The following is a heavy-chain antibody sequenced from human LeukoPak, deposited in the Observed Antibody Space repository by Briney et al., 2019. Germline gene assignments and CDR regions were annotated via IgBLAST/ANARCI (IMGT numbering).Heavy chain of an antibody. CDR3: ARRAGAYSHPYDY. CDR2: IYSAGST. D-gene: IGHD4/OR15-4a*01. V-gene: IGHV3-53*01. Sequence: GGSLRLSCTVSGFTVSSNSMSWVRQAPGKGLEWVSFIYSAGSTHYSDSVKRRFTISIDNSKNTLYLQMNSLRVEDTAVYYCARRAGAYSHPYDYWGQGTLVTVSS. CDR1: GFTVSSNS. J-gene: IGHJ4*02.